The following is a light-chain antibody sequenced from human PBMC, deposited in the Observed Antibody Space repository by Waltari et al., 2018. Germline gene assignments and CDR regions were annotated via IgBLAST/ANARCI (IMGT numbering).Light chain of an antibody. J-gene: IGKJ2*01. CDR3: MQGTHWPYT. Sequence: DVVMTQPPLPLPVTLGQPPPTPSRSSQTLVFSNGNTYLNWFQQRPGQSPRRLIYEVSNRDSGVPDRFSGSGSGPDFTLKISRVEAEDVGLYFCMQGTHWPYTFGQGTKLEIK. CDR2: EVS. CDR1: QTLVFSNGNTY. V-gene: IGKV2-30*01.